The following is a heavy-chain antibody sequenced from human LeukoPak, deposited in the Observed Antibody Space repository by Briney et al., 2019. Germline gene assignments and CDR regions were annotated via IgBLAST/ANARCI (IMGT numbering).Heavy chain of an antibody. J-gene: IGHJ6*03. CDR3: ARDRMEISHYYYMDV. Sequence: PGGSLRLSCAASGFTFSNYYMSWIRQAPGKGLEWVSYISSSGSNIYYADSVKGRFTISRDNAKNSLYLQMNSLRAEDTAVYYCARDRMEISHYYYMDVWGKGTTVTVSS. V-gene: IGHV3-11*04. CDR1: GFTFSNYY. CDR2: ISSSGSNI. D-gene: IGHD2-15*01.